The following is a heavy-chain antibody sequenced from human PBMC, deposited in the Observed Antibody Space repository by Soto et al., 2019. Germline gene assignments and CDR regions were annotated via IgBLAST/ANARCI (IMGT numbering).Heavy chain of an antibody. D-gene: IGHD3-22*01. V-gene: IGHV1-69*13. CDR3: AREVWYYDSSGYFYFDY. CDR1: GGTFSSYP. CDR2: IIPIFGTA. Sequence: SSVKVSCNGFGGTFSSYPIRWVRQAPGQELEWMGGIIPIFGTANYAQKFQGRVTITADESTSTAYMELCRLRSEDTAVHHCAREVWYYDSSGYFYFDYWGQGTLATVS. J-gene: IGHJ4*02.